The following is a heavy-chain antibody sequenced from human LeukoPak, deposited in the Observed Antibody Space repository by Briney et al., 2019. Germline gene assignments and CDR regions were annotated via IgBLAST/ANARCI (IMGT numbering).Heavy chain of an antibody. CDR2: FDPEDGER. D-gene: IGHD3-22*01. Sequence: ASVKVSCKVSGYTLTELSMHWVRQAPGKGLEWMGGFDPEDGERFYAQKFQGRVTMTEDTSTDTAYMELSSLRSEDTAVYYCATGIPRRYSGYDFGYYYDSSGYYNFDYWGQGTLVTVSS. CDR3: ATGIPRRYSGYDFGYYYDSSGYYNFDY. V-gene: IGHV1-24*01. J-gene: IGHJ4*02. CDR1: GYTLTELS.